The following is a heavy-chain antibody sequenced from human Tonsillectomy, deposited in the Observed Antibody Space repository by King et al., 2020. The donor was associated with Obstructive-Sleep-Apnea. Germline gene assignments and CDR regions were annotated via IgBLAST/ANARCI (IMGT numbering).Heavy chain of an antibody. CDR3: AKAYYYGSGSYSTPLFDY. V-gene: IGHV3-43D*03. CDR1: GFTFDDYA. CDR2: ISWDGGST. Sequence: GGGGVQPGGSLRLSCAASGFTFDDYAMHWVRQAPGKGLEWVSLISWDGGSTYYADSVKGRFTISRDNSKNSLYLQMNSLRAEDTALYYCAKAYYYGSGSYSTPLFDYWGQGTLVTVSS. J-gene: IGHJ4*02. D-gene: IGHD3-10*01.